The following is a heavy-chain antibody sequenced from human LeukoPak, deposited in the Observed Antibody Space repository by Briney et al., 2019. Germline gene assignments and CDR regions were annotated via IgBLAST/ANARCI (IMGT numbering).Heavy chain of an antibody. CDR3: ARVYSSSWYPFDY. CDR2: IYYSGST. V-gene: IGHV4-39*07. Sequence: SETLSLTCTVSGGSISSSSYYWGWIRQPPGKGLEWIGSIYYSGSTYYNPSLKSRVTISVDTSKNQFSLKLSSVTAADTAVYYCARVYSSSWYPFDYWGQGTLVTVSS. D-gene: IGHD6-13*01. J-gene: IGHJ4*02. CDR1: GGSISSSSYY.